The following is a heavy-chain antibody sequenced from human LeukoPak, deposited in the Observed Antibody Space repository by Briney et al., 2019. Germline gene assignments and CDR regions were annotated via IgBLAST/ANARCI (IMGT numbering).Heavy chain of an antibody. D-gene: IGHD3-10*01. J-gene: IGHJ4*02. V-gene: IGHV3-15*01. CDR1: GFSLDNAW. CDR3: TTAPYYCRSGSRIDY. CDR2: IKSNSDGGTA. Sequence: GGSLRLSCAASGFSLDNAWMSWVRQAPGKGLEWVGRIKSNSDGGTADYSAPVKGRFTISRDDSKNTLYVQMNTLKTEDTAVYYCTTAPYYCRSGSRIDYWGQGTLVAVSS.